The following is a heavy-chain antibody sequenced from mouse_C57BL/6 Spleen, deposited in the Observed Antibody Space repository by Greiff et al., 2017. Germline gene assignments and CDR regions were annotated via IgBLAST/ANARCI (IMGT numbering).Heavy chain of an antibody. D-gene: IGHD2-3*01. CDR3: ASPYDGYYWYFDV. Sequence: EVKLQESGPGLVKPSQSLSLTCSVTGYSITSGYYWNWIRQFPGNKLEWMGYIGYDGSNNYNPSLKNRISITLDTSKNQFFLKLNSVTTEDTATYYCASPYDGYYWYFDVWGTGTTVTVSS. CDR1: GYSITSGYY. V-gene: IGHV3-6*01. CDR2: IGYDGSN. J-gene: IGHJ1*03.